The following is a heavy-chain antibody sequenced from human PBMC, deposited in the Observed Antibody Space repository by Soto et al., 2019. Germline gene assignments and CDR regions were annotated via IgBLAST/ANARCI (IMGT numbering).Heavy chain of an antibody. Sequence: QVQLVQSGAEVKKPGSSVKVSCKASGGTFSSYAISWVRQAPGQGLEWMGGISAYNGNTNYAQKLQGRVTMTTDTSTSTAYMELRSLRSDDTAVYYCALLNSGYDFDYWGQGTLVTVSS. J-gene: IGHJ4*02. D-gene: IGHD5-12*01. V-gene: IGHV1-18*01. CDR1: GGTFSSYA. CDR2: ISAYNGNT. CDR3: ALLNSGYDFDY.